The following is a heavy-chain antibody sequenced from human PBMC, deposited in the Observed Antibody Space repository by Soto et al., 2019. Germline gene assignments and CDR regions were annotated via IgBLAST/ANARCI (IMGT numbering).Heavy chain of an antibody. CDR1: GYTFTSYA. CDR3: ARDVGGMDV. V-gene: IGHV1-3*01. J-gene: IGHJ6*02. Sequence: QVQLVQSGAEVKNPGASVKVSCKASGYTFTSYAMHWVRQAPGQRLEWRGWINAGNGNTKYSQKFQGRVTLTRDTAARTAYMELSSLRSEDTAGYYWARDVGGMDVWGPGTTVTV. D-gene: IGHD2-15*01. CDR2: INAGNGNT.